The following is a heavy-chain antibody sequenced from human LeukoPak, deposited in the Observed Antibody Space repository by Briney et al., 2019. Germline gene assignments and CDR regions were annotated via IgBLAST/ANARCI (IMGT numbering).Heavy chain of an antibody. J-gene: IGHJ6*03. CDR2: IYPGDSDT. D-gene: IGHD5-18*01. CDR3: ARNGYSYGGYYYYYMDV. V-gene: IGHV5-51*01. CDR1: GYSFTSYW. Sequence: GESLKISCKGSGYSFTSYWIGWGRQMPGKGLEWMGIIYPGDSDTRYSPSFQGQVTISADKSISTAYLQWSSLKASDTAMYYCARNGYSYGGYYYYYMDVWGKGTTVTVSS.